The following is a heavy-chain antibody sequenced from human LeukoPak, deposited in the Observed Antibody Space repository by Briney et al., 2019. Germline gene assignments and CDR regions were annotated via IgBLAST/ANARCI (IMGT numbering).Heavy chain of an antibody. CDR2: ISSSGSTI. V-gene: IGHV3-11*01. CDR1: GLIFSDYH. J-gene: IGHJ5*02. D-gene: IGHD6-19*01. CDR3: ARAGAVAEWFDP. Sequence: GGSLRLSCAASGLIFSDYHMSWIRQAPGKGLEWVSYISSSGSTIYYADSVKGRFTISRDNAKNSLYLQMNSLRAEDTAVYYCARAGAVAEWFDPWGQGTLVTVSS.